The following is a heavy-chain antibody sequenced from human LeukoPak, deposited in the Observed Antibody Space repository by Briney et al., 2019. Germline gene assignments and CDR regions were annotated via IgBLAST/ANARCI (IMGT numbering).Heavy chain of an antibody. Sequence: GASETVPCQASGSTLTRYDLKWVRPAARQGLTCMEWMNPTSGNPGHAQKFQGRGNMTSNTSITPNYLELSSLRSENTAVYYCARADILGVVNPLYYYYYGMDVWGQGTTVTVSS. CDR3: ARADILGVVNPLYYYYYGMDV. D-gene: IGHD3-3*02. V-gene: IGHV1-8*01. CDR2: MNPTSGNP. J-gene: IGHJ6*02. CDR1: GSTLTRYD.